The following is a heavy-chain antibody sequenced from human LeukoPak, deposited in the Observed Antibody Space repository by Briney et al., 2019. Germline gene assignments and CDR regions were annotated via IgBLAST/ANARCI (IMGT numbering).Heavy chain of an antibody. D-gene: IGHD2/OR15-2a*01. V-gene: IGHV3-48*04. CDR3: ASFSIRTGAYYLDV. Sequence: PGGSLRLSCVASGFTFSTYNMNWVRQAPRKGLEWVSHISPRGTTRYYADSVKGRFTISRDNAKNSLYLKMSSLRVEDSAVYYCASFSIRTGAYYLDVWGKGTTVAVSS. CDR2: ISPRGTTR. CDR1: GFTFSTYN. J-gene: IGHJ6*03.